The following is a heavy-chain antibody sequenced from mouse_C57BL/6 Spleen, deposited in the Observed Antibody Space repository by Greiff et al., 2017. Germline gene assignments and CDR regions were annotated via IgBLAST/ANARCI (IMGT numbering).Heavy chain of an antibody. Sequence: EVKLVESGPELVKPGASVKISCKASGYSFTDYNMNWVKQSNGKSLEWIGVINPNYGTTSYNQKFKGKATLTVDQSSSTAYMQLNSLTSEDSAVYYCSRGDLYDGYYGAMDYWGQGTSVTVSS. CDR2: INPNYGTT. D-gene: IGHD2-3*01. CDR3: SRGDLYDGYYGAMDY. CDR1: GYSFTDYN. J-gene: IGHJ4*01. V-gene: IGHV1-39*01.